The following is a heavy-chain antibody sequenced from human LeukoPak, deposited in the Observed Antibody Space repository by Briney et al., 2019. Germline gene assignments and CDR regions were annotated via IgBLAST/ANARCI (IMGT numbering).Heavy chain of an antibody. Sequence: PSETLSLTCAVYGGSFSDYFWNWVRQPPGRGLEWIGEINQRGSSTYNPSLKSRVTMSVDTSKNQLSLKMTSVTAADTAVYYCASSHQVRGSHTFDIWGQGTMVTVSS. J-gene: IGHJ3*02. CDR2: INQRGSS. CDR3: ASSHQVRGSHTFDI. D-gene: IGHD3-10*01. V-gene: IGHV4-34*01. CDR1: GGSFSDYF.